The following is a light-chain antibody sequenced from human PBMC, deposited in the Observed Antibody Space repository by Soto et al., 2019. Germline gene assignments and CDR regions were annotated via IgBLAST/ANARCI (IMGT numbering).Light chain of an antibody. J-gene: IGKJ5*01. Sequence: DVQLTQSPSTLSASVGDRVTITCRASQTISGWLAWYQQRPGKAPKLLIYDASNLESGVPSRFSGSGSGTEFTLTISSLQPDDFATYYCQQYKIYPITFGQGTRLEIK. CDR2: DAS. V-gene: IGKV1-5*01. CDR3: QQYKIYPIT. CDR1: QTISGW.